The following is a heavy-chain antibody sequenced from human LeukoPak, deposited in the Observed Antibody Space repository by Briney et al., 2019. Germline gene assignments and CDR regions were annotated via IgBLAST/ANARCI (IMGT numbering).Heavy chain of an antibody. CDR1: GYTFTGYY. V-gene: IGHV1-2*04. CDR3: ARSLVTTGSDALDV. Sequence: ASVKVSCKASGYTFTGYYMHWVRQAPGQGLEWMGWINPNSGGTNYAQKFQGWVTMTRDTSISTAYMELSRLRSDDTAVYYCARSLVTTGSDALDVWGLGTVVTVSS. J-gene: IGHJ3*01. D-gene: IGHD4-11*01. CDR2: INPNSGGT.